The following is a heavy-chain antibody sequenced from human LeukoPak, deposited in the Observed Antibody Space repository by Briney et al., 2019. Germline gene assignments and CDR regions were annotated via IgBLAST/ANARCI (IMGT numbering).Heavy chain of an antibody. CDR2: ISSSSSYI. V-gene: IGHV3-21*01. CDR1: GFTFSAYA. Sequence: GGSLRLSCEASGFTFSAYAMTWVRQAPGKGLEWVSSISSSSSYIYYADSVKGRFTISRDNAKNSLYLQMNSLRAEDTAVYYCARDYCSSTSCYAWGQGTLVTVSS. D-gene: IGHD2-2*01. CDR3: ARDYCSSTSCYA. J-gene: IGHJ5*02.